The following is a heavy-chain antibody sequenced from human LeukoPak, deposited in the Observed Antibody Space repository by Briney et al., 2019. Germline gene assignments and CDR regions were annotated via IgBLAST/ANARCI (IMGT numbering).Heavy chain of an antibody. CDR3: AKINFWRGYYGLGY. Sequence: GGSLRLSCAASGFTFSSYAMSWVRQAPGKGLEWVSAISGSGGSTYYADSVKGRFTISRDNSKNTLYLQMNSLRAEDTAVYYCAKINFWRGYYGLGYWGQGTLVTVSS. CDR2: ISGSGGST. D-gene: IGHD3-3*01. J-gene: IGHJ4*02. CDR1: GFTFSSYA. V-gene: IGHV3-23*01.